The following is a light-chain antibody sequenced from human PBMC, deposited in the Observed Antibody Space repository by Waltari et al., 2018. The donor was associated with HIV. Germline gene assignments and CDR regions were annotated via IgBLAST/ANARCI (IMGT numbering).Light chain of an antibody. Sequence: QSVLTQPPSVSGAPGQRVTISCSNVGALSDLNWYQQLPAAAPKLLIYGDDNRPSGVPDRFSGSKSGTSASLAITGLQPEDEADYYCQSYDSSRGGAYVFGTGTKVTV. V-gene: IGLV1-40*02. CDR3: QSYDSSRGGAYV. CDR2: GDD. J-gene: IGLJ1*01. CDR1: NVGALSD.